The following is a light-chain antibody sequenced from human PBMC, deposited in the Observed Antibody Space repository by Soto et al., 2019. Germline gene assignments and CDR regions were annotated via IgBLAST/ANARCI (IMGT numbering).Light chain of an antibody. V-gene: IGLV1-51*01. CDR1: SSNIGNNY. CDR3: GTWDSSLSGVV. Sequence: QSVLTQPPSVSATPGQKVTISCSGSSSNIGNNYVSWYQQLPGTAPKLLIYDNDNRPSGIPDRFSGSKSGTSATLGITGLXXXXXXDYYCGTWDSSLSGVVFGGGTKVTVL. CDR2: DND. J-gene: IGLJ2*01.